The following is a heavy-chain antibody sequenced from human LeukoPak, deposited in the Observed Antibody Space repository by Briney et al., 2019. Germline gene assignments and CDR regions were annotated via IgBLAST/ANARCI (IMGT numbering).Heavy chain of an antibody. D-gene: IGHD3-9*01. V-gene: IGHV1-18*01. CDR2: ISVNSGDT. CDR3: ARDVDFAFDY. CDR1: GYSFTRKG. J-gene: IGHJ4*02. Sequence: GASVKVSCKPSGYSFTRKGISWVRQAPGQGLEWMAWISVNSGDTKFAQNFQDRVTLTTDTSTSTAYMELGGLRSDDTAVYYCARDVDFAFDYWGQGTLVTVSS.